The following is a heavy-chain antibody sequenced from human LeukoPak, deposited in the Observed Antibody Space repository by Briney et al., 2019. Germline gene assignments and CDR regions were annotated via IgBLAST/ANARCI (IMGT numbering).Heavy chain of an antibody. Sequence: PGGSLRLSCAASGFTFSSYAMSWVRQAPGKGLEWVANIKKDGSEKYYVDSVKGRFIISRDNANNPLYLQMNSLRAEDTAAYYCTRDSYSTGWSAYWGQGTLVTVSS. CDR2: IKKDGSEK. V-gene: IGHV3-7*03. J-gene: IGHJ4*02. CDR1: GFTFSSYA. CDR3: TRDSYSTGWSAY. D-gene: IGHD6-19*01.